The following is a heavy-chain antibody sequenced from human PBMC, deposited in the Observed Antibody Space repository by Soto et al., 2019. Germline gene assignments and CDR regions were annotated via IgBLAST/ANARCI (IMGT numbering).Heavy chain of an antibody. Sequence: PSETLSLTCAVYGGSFSGYYWSWIRQPPGKGLEWIGEINHSGSTNYNPSLKSRVTISVDTSKNQFSLKLSSVTAADTAVYYCARAPYDYRIAYWGQGTLVTVSS. CDR2: INHSGST. CDR1: GGSFSGYY. D-gene: IGHD3-16*01. CDR3: ARAPYDYRIAY. V-gene: IGHV4-34*01. J-gene: IGHJ4*02.